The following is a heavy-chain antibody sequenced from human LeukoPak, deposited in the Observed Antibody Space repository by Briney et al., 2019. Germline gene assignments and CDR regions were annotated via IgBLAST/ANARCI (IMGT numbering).Heavy chain of an antibody. V-gene: IGHV1-46*01. J-gene: IGHJ4*02. CDR2: INPSGGST. D-gene: IGHD3-22*01. Sequence: GAPVKVSCQASGYTFTSYYMHWVRQAPGQGLEWMGIINPSGGSTNYAQKFQGRVTITRDTSTSTVYMELSSLRSEDTAVYYCARSYDSYDYWGQGTLVTVSS. CDR1: GYTFTSYY. CDR3: ARSYDSYDY.